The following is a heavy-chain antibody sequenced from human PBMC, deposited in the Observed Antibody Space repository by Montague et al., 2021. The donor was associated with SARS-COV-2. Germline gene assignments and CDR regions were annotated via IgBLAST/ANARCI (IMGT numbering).Heavy chain of an antibody. J-gene: IGHJ6*02. CDR1: GASISSSSFF. Sequence: SETLSLTCTVSGASISSSSFFWGWIRQPPGKGLEWIGEINHSGSTNYNPSLKSRVTISVDTSKNQFSLKLSSVTAADTAVYYCARGPHSSSWHYYYYYGMDVWGQGTTVTVSS. CDR2: INHSGST. D-gene: IGHD6-13*01. CDR3: ARGPHSSSWHYYYYYGMDV. V-gene: IGHV4-39*07.